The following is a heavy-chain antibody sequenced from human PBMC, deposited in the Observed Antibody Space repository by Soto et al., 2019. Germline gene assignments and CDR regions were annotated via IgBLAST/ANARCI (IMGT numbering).Heavy chain of an antibody. Sequence: SETLSLTCAVDGGSFSGYYWTWFRQPPGTGLEWIGEINHSGSTNYNPSLKSRVTISVDTSKNQFSLKLTSVTAADTAVYYCARDKITGPFDYWGQGTLVTVSS. CDR1: GGSFSGYY. V-gene: IGHV4-34*01. D-gene: IGHD2-8*02. J-gene: IGHJ4*02. CDR3: ARDKITGPFDY. CDR2: INHSGST.